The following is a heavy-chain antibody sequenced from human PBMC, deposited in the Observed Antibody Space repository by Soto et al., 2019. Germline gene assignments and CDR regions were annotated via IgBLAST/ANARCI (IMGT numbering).Heavy chain of an antibody. Sequence: SGTLSLTCNVSGGFINNNFFWGRIRQPPGKGLEWIGSIYYSGSTYYNPSLKGRVTISVDTSKIHFSLKLSSVTAADTAVYYCARLSYSSTWTTWIDPWGQGSLVTVSS. D-gene: IGHD6-13*01. CDR2: IYYSGST. CDR3: ARLSYSSTWTTWIDP. CDR1: GGFINNNFF. V-gene: IGHV4-39*02. J-gene: IGHJ5*02.